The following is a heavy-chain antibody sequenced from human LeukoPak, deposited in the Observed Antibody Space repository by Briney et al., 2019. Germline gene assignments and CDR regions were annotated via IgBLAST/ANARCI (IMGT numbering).Heavy chain of an antibody. CDR1: GGSINSADDY. CDR3: ARESAPRAAYYYGVDV. Sequence: PSETLSLTCTVSGGSINSADDYWSWIRQPPGKGLEWIGYVSYSGSTSYNPSLERQITISVDTSRHQFSLRLSSVTAADTAVYYCARESAPRAAYYYGVDVWGQGATVTVSS. CDR2: VSYSGST. V-gene: IGHV4-30-4*01. J-gene: IGHJ6*02.